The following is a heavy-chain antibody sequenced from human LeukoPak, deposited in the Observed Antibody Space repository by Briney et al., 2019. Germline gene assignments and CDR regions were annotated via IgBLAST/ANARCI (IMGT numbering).Heavy chain of an antibody. CDR2: IYYSGST. D-gene: IGHD3-10*01. Sequence: SETLSLTCTVSGGSISSYYWSWIRQPPGKGLEWIGYIYYSGSTNYNPSLKSRVTISVDTSKNQFSLKLSSVTAADTAAYYCARTKDHYGSRPIYGMDVWGQGTTVTVSS. J-gene: IGHJ6*02. CDR3: ARTKDHYGSRPIYGMDV. V-gene: IGHV4-59*01. CDR1: GGSISSYY.